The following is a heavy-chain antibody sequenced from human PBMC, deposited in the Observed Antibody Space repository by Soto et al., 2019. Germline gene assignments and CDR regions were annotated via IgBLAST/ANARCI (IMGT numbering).Heavy chain of an antibody. CDR1: GYTFTSYA. V-gene: IGHV1-3*01. Sequence: ASVKVSCKASGYTFTSYAIHWVRQAPGQRLEWMGWINAGNGNTKYSQKFQGRVTITRDTSASTAYMELSSLRSEDTAVYYCAREWLALGVYFDYWGQGTLVTVSS. D-gene: IGHD6-19*01. J-gene: IGHJ4*02. CDR2: INAGNGNT. CDR3: AREWLALGVYFDY.